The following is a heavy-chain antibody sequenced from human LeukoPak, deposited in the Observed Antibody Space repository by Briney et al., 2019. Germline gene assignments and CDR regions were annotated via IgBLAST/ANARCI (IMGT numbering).Heavy chain of an antibody. CDR1: GFTFSSYS. D-gene: IGHD2-2*01. V-gene: IGHV3-48*04. CDR3: ARDLGYCSSTSCYP. Sequence: GGSLRLSCAASGFTFSSYSMNWVRQAPGKGLEWVSYISSSSSTIYYADSVKGRFTISRDNAKNSLYLQMNSLRAEDTAVYYCARDLGYCSSTSCYPWGQGTLVTVSS. CDR2: ISSSSSTI. J-gene: IGHJ5*02.